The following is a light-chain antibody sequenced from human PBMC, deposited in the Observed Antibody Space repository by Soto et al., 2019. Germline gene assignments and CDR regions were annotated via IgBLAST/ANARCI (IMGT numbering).Light chain of an antibody. J-gene: IGKJ1*01. V-gene: IGKV3-15*01. CDR1: QRISSK. CDR3: QHYNDWRWT. Sequence: EIVMTQSPATLSVSPGEGATLSCRASQRISSKLAGYQQKPGQAPRLLIYAASTRATGVPARFSGSGSGTEFTLPISSLQSEDLAVYYCQHYNDWRWTFGQGTKVEIK. CDR2: AAS.